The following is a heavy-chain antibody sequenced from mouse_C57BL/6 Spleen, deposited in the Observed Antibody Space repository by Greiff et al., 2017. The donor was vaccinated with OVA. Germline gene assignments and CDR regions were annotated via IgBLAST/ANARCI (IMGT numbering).Heavy chain of an antibody. Sequence: QVQLQQPGAELVKPGASVKLSCKASGYTFTSYWMQWVKQRPGQGLEWIGEIDPSDSYTNYNQKFKGKATLTVDTSSSTACMQLSSLTSEDAAVYYCARGTGLFDYWGQGTTLTVSS. J-gene: IGHJ2*01. CDR2: IDPSDSYT. CDR1: GYTFTSYW. V-gene: IGHV1-50*01. D-gene: IGHD4-1*01. CDR3: ARGTGLFDY.